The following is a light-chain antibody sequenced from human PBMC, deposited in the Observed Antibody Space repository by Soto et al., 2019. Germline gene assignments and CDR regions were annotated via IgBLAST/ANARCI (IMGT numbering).Light chain of an antibody. V-gene: IGKV3-15*01. CDR3: QPYNNWPLT. J-gene: IGKJ4*01. CDR2: DTS. Sequence: EVVMRQPPATLSVSPGDGATLSCRASQGIGDTLAWYQHKPGQTPRLLIYDTSTRATGVPTRFSGSRSGAEFTLTINSLQSEDFAVYYCQPYNNWPLTFGGGTKVDIK. CDR1: QGIGDT.